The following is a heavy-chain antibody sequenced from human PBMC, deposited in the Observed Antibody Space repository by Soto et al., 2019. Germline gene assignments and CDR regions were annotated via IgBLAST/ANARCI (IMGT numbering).Heavy chain of an antibody. CDR2: LYYTGTT. CDR3: GAYSSRTYCYDWFDT. CDR1: GGSIGSSSYY. Sequence: SETLSLTCSVSGGSIGSSSYYFGWIRQPPGKGLEWIGSLYYTGTTYYNSSLKSRVTISADKSQNQFSLRLSSVTAADTAVYYSGAYSSRTYCYDWFDTWGQGTLVTVSS. V-gene: IGHV4-39*01. J-gene: IGHJ5*02. D-gene: IGHD2-2*01.